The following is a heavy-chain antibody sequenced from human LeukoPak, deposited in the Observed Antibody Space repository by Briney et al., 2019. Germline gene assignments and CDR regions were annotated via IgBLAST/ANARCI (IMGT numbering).Heavy chain of an antibody. CDR1: GGSISSYY. CDR2: IYTSGST. CDR3: AGLYCYGSGSSFDY. V-gene: IGHV4-4*07. J-gene: IGHJ4*02. Sequence: SETLSLTCTVSGGSISSYYWSWIRQPAGKGLEWIGRIYTSGSTNYNPSLKSRVTMSVDTSKNQFSLKLSSVTAADTAVYYCAGLYCYGSGSSFDYWGQGTLVTVSS. D-gene: IGHD3-10*01.